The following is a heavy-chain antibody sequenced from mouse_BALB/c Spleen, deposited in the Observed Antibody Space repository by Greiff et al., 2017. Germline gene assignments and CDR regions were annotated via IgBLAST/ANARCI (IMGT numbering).Heavy chain of an antibody. CDR3: ARDYGNYDYYAMDY. CDR1: GYSITSGYY. CDR2: ISYDGSN. J-gene: IGHJ4*01. D-gene: IGHD2-1*01. V-gene: IGHV3-6*02. Sequence: VQLQQSGPGLVKPSQSLSLTCSVTGYSITSGYYWNWIRQFPGNKLEWMGYISYDGSNDYNPSLKNRISITRDTSKNQFFLKLNSVTTEDTAAYYCARDYGNYDYYAMDYWGQGTSVTVSS.